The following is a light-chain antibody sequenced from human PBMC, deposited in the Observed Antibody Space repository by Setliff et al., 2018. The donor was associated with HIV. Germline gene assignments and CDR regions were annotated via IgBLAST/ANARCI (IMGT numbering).Light chain of an antibody. CDR1: NSDVGGYNY. CDR3: SSYRSNNPYV. V-gene: IGLV2-14*01. CDR2: EVS. J-gene: IGLJ1*01. Sequence: QSALTQPASVSGSPGQSITISCTGTNSDVGGYNYVSWYQQYPGKAPKLMIYEVSNRPSGVSNRFSGSKSGSTASLTISGLQAEDEAEYYCSSYRSNNPYVFGTGTKATVL.